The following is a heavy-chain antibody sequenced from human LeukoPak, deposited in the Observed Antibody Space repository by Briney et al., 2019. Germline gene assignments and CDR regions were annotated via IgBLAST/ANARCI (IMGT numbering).Heavy chain of an antibody. CDR2: IYYSGST. D-gene: IGHD6-13*01. CDR1: GGSISSHY. J-gene: IGHJ4*02. V-gene: IGHV4-59*11. Sequence: SETLSLTCTVPGGSISSHYWSSIRQPPGKGLEWIGYIYYSGSTNYNPSLKSRATISVDTSKNQFSLKLSSVTAADTAVYYCAGSSWYVGRFDYWGQGTLVTVSS. CDR3: AGSSWYVGRFDY.